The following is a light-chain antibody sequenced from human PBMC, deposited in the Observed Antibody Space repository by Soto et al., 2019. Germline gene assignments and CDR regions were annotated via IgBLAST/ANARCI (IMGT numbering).Light chain of an antibody. CDR1: RDVYINA. J-gene: IGKJ3*01. CDR3: QQYGASPFT. V-gene: IGKV3-20*01. CDR2: GAS. Sequence: VVLTQSPATLSWAPGEPATISCRASRDVYINALAWYQQKPGRTPTLLIYGASTRATGIPDRFSATGSGTEFSLTISIVETEDFAVYYCQQYGASPFTFGPGTRVEI.